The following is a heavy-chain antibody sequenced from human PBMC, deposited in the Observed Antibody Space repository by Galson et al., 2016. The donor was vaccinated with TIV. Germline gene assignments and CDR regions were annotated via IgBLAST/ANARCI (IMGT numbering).Heavy chain of an antibody. Sequence: SVKVSCKASGYSFNSHGISWVRQAPGQGLEWMGWISAYTGGTHYAQKFQGRVTLTTDTSTRTAHMELRSLRSDDTAVYYCARATSPGGYDFWSGSQFDSWGQGTLVTVSS. CDR3: ARATSPGGYDFWSGSQFDS. CDR1: GYSFNSHG. CDR2: ISAYTGGT. J-gene: IGHJ4*02. V-gene: IGHV1-18*01. D-gene: IGHD3-3*01.